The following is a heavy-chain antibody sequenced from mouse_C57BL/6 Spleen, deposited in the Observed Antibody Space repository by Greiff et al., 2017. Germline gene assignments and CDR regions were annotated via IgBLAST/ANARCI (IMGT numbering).Heavy chain of an antibody. J-gene: IGHJ2*01. V-gene: IGHV1-53*01. Sequence: QVQLQQPGTELVKPGASVKLSCKASGYTFTSYWMHWVKQRPGQGLEWIGNINPSNGGTNYNEKFKSKATLTVDKSSNTAYMQLSSLTSEDSAVYYCARGGGDYPGYFDYWGQGTTLTVSS. CDR2: INPSNGGT. CDR1: GYTFTSYW. CDR3: ARGGGDYPGYFDY. D-gene: IGHD2-4*01.